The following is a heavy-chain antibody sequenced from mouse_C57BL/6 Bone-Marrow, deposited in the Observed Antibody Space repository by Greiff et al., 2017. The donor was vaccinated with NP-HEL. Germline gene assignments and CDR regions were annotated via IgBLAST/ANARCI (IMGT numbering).Heavy chain of an antibody. CDR1: GFSLTSYG. Sequence: VQGVASGPGLVQPSQSLSITCTVSGFSLTSYGVHWVRQSPGKGLEWLGVLWRGGSTDYNAAFISRLSIRTHNSEHHVFFTMNSLQADDTAIYYCARNSPHYRYYYAMDYWGQGTSVTVSS. D-gene: IGHD1-2*01. V-gene: IGHV2-2*01. CDR2: LWRGGST. CDR3: ARNSPHYRYYYAMDY. J-gene: IGHJ4*01.